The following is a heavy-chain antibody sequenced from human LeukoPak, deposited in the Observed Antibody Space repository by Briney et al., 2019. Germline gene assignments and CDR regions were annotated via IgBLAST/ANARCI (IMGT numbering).Heavy chain of an antibody. CDR2: IFMSGST. J-gene: IGHJ4*02. CDR1: SGSLGSYY. V-gene: IGHV4-4*07. CDR3: AREYSSSSGKALDY. D-gene: IGHD6-6*01. Sequence: PSETLSLTCTVSSGSLGSYYWNWLRQPAGKGLEWVGHIFMSGSTDYNPSLKSRVTMSADTSKNQFSLKLNSVTAADTAFYYCAREYSSSSGKALDYWGQGTLVTVSS.